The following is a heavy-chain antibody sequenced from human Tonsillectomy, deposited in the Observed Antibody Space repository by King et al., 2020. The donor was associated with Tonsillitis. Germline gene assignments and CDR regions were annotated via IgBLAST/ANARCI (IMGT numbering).Heavy chain of an antibody. CDR1: GFTFSNTG. J-gene: IGHJ4*02. V-gene: IGHV3-30*18. D-gene: IGHD5-24*01. Sequence: QVQLVESGGGVVQPGRSLRLSCAASGFTFSNTGMHWVRQAPGRGLEWVAVISTDGRNKFYADSVKGRFTVSRDNSKNTLYLEMNSLRAWDTALYYCTKEEMTTIFNFDYWGQGTLVTVSS. CDR2: ISTDGRNK. CDR3: TKEEMTTIFNFDY.